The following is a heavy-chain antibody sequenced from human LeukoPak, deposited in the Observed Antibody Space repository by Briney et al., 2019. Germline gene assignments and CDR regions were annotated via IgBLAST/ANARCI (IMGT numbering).Heavy chain of an antibody. Sequence: GGSLRLSCAASGFTLSTYSMNWVRQAPGKGLEWVSSISSSSSYIYYADSVKGRFTISRDNAKKSLYLQMNSLRAEDTAVYYCARAYSGTYGLGYYYMDVWGKGTTVTVSS. CDR3: ARAYSGTYGLGYYYMDV. CDR2: ISSSSSYI. J-gene: IGHJ6*03. V-gene: IGHV3-21*01. D-gene: IGHD1-26*01. CDR1: GFTLSTYS.